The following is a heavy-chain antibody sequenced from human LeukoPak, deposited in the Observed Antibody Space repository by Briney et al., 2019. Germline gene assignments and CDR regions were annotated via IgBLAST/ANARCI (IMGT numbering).Heavy chain of an antibody. D-gene: IGHD4-11*01. Sequence: GGSLRLSCAASGFTFTSYAMSWVRQAPGKGLEWVSAISGSGGSTYYADSVKGRFTISRDNSKNTLYLQMNSLRAEDTAVYYCARDPFTVTYSNYFDYWGQGTLVTVSS. CDR3: ARDPFTVTYSNYFDY. CDR1: GFTFTSYA. V-gene: IGHV3-23*01. J-gene: IGHJ4*02. CDR2: ISGSGGST.